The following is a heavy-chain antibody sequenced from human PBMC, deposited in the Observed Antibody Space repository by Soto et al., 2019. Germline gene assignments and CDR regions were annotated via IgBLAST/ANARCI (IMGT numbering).Heavy chain of an antibody. J-gene: IGHJ6*03. Sequence: EVQVVESGGGLVQPGDSLRLSCAASGFTIGDYGFHWVRQPPGKALEYISAISSYGGNIYYANSVKGRFTISRDNSKNTLYLQMGSLRAEDMGVYYCARDVGSGNYYKGVYYYYYMDVWGKGTTVTVSS. D-gene: IGHD3-10*01. CDR3: ARDVGSGNYYKGVYYYYYMDV. CDR1: GFTIGDYG. CDR2: ISSYGGNI. V-gene: IGHV3-64*01.